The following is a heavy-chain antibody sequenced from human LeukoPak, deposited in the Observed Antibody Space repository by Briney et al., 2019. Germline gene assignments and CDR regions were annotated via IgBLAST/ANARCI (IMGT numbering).Heavy chain of an antibody. V-gene: IGHV3-21*01. Sequence: GGSLRLSCAASGFTFSSYGMSWVRQAPGKGLEWVSTLSGSDGTTYYADSVKGRFTISRDNAKNSLYLQMNSLRAEDTAVYYCARGEGSGWYPRTSFNDYWGQGTLVTVSS. CDR3: ARGEGSGWYPRTSFNDY. J-gene: IGHJ4*02. CDR1: GFTFSSYG. D-gene: IGHD6-19*01. CDR2: LSGSDGTT.